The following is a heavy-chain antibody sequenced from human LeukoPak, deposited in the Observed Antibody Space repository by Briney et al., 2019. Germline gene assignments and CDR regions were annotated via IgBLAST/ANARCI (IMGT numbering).Heavy chain of an antibody. Sequence: ASVKVSCKASGYTFTGYYMHWVRQAPGQGLEWMGWINPNSGGTNYAQKFQGWVTMTRDTSISTAYMELSGLRSDDTAVYYCAAIFYGDHRGAFDIWGQGTMVTVSS. J-gene: IGHJ3*02. CDR3: AAIFYGDHRGAFDI. D-gene: IGHD4-17*01. CDR2: INPNSGGT. V-gene: IGHV1-2*04. CDR1: GYTFTGYY.